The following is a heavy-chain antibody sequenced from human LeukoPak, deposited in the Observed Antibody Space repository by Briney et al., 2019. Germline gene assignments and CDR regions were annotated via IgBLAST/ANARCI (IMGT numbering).Heavy chain of an antibody. CDR2: IIPIFGTA. V-gene: IGHV1-69*13. D-gene: IGHD4-17*01. J-gene: IGHJ4*02. CDR3: ARSSYGDYLFDY. Sequence: SVTVSCTASGGTFSSYAISWVRQAPGQGLEWMGGIIPIFGTANYAQKFQGRVTITADESTSTAYMELSSLRSEDTAVYYCARSSYGDYLFDYWGRGTLVTVSS. CDR1: GGTFSSYA.